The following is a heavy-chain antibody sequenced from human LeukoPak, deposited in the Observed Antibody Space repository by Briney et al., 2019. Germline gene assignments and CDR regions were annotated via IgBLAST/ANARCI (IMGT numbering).Heavy chain of an antibody. CDR2: INHSGST. D-gene: IGHD2-8*01. CDR3: ARLIVLMVYGIPRGPRFDP. CDR1: GGSFSGYY. J-gene: IGHJ5*02. Sequence: SETLSLTCAVYGGSFSGYYWSWIRQPPGKGLEWIGEINHSGSTNYNPSLKSRVTISVDTSKNQFSLKLSSVTAADTAVYYCARLIVLMVYGIPRGPRFDPWGQGTLVTVSS. V-gene: IGHV4-34*01.